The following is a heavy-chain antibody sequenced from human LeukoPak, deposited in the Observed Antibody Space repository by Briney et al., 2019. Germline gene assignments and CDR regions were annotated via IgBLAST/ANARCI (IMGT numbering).Heavy chain of an antibody. J-gene: IGHJ4*02. Sequence: PGGSLRLSCAASGFTFSNYWMHWVRQAPGKGLEWVSRINIDETSTNYADSVKGRFTISRDNAKNTLYLQMNSLRAEDTAVYYCASRRSTSFDYWGQGTLVTVSS. V-gene: IGHV3-74*01. CDR2: INIDETST. CDR1: GFTFSNYW. D-gene: IGHD5/OR15-5a*01. CDR3: ASRRSTSFDY.